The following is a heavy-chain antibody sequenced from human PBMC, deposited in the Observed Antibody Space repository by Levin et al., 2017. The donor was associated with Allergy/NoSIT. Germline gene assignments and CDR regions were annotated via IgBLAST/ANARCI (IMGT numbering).Heavy chain of an antibody. V-gene: IGHV3-9*01. CDR3: AKDRHSSTWDYFDS. D-gene: IGHD6-13*01. CDR2: ISWNSGVM. CDR1: GFTFDDYA. Sequence: SLKISCAASGFTFDDYAMHWVRQAPGRGLEWVSGISWNSGVMGYADSVKGRFSISRDNAKNSLYLQMNSLRAEDTALYYCAKDRHSSTWDYFDSWGQGTLVTVSS. J-gene: IGHJ4*02.